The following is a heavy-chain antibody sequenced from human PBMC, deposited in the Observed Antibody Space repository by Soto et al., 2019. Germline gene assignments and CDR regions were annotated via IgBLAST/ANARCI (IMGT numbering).Heavy chain of an antibody. Sequence: ASVKVSCKASGYTFNSYGISWVRQAPGQGLEWMGWISAYNGNTNYAQKLQGRVTMTTDTSTSTAYMELRSLRSDDTAVYYCARVPGTGWLNWFDPWRQGTPVPVSP. CDR3: ARVPGTGWLNWFDP. CDR1: GYTFNSYG. V-gene: IGHV1-18*01. CDR2: ISAYNGNT. D-gene: IGHD1-1*01. J-gene: IGHJ5*02.